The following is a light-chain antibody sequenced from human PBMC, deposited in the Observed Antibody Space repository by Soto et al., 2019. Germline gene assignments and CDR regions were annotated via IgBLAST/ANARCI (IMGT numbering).Light chain of an antibody. Sequence: QSVLTQPPSVSGAPGQRVTISCTGSSSNIGAGYDVHWSQQLPGTAPKLLIYGNSNRPSGVPDRFSGSKPGTSASLAITGLQAEDEADYYCQSYDSSLSGYVFGTGTKVTVL. CDR1: SSNIGAGYD. J-gene: IGLJ1*01. CDR2: GNS. V-gene: IGLV1-40*01. CDR3: QSYDSSLSGYV.